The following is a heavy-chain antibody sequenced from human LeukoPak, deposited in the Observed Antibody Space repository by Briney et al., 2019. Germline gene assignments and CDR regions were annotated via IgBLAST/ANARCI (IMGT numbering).Heavy chain of an antibody. V-gene: IGHV3-9*01. CDR1: GFTFDDYA. CDR3: AKDMREYSGYEGAFDI. D-gene: IGHD5-12*01. J-gene: IGHJ3*02. Sequence: GRSLRLSCAASGFTFDDYAMHWVRQAPGKGLEWVSGISWNSGSIGYADSVKGRFTISRDNAKNSLYLQMNSLRAEDTALYYCAKDMREYSGYEGAFDIRGQGTMVTVSS. CDR2: ISWNSGSI.